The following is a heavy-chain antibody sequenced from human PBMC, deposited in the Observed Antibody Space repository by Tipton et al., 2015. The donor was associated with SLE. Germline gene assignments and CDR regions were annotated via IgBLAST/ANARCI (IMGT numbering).Heavy chain of an antibody. J-gene: IGHJ6*01. D-gene: IGHD2-8*02. Sequence: TLSLTCTVSGGSISSSPYYWGWIRQPPGKGLDWIGSVHYSGSTYYNLSLKSRVAMSVDTSKNQFSLKLTSVTAADTAVYYCARLPEGHCTGGVCFREARYDGMDVWGQGTTVTVYS. CDR1: GGSISSSPYY. V-gene: IGHV4-39*07. CDR3: ARLPEGHCTGGVCFREARYDGMDV. CDR2: VHYSGST.